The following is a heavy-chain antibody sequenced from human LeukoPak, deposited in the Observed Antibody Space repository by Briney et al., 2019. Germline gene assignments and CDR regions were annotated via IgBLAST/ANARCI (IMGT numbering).Heavy chain of an antibody. D-gene: IGHD2-2*01. V-gene: IGHV4-61*09. Sequence: SQTLSHTCTVSGGSISSGSYYWSWIRQPAGKGLEWIGHIYTSGSTNYNPSLKSRVTISVDRSKNQFSLKLSSVTAADTAVYYCARASRTYYFDYWGQGTLVTVSS. J-gene: IGHJ4*02. CDR1: GGSISSGSYY. CDR3: ARASRTYYFDY. CDR2: IYTSGST.